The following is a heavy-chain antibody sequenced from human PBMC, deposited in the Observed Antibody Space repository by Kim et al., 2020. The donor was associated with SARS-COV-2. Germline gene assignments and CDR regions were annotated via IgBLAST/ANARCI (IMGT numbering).Heavy chain of an antibody. CDR3: ARRSIAAAPPDLYYYYGMDV. CDR1: GGSISSYY. V-gene: IGHV4-59*08. J-gene: IGHJ6*02. D-gene: IGHD6-13*01. Sequence: SETLSLTCTVSGGSISSYYWSWIRQPPGKGLEWIGYIYYSGSTNYNPSLKSRVTISVDTSKNQFSLKLSSVTAADTAVYYCARRSIAAAPPDLYYYYGMDVWGQGTTVTVSS. CDR2: IYYSGST.